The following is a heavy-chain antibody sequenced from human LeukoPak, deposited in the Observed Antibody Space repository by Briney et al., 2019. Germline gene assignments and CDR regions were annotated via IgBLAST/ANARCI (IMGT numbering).Heavy chain of an antibody. CDR3: ALWLFSLDAFDI. V-gene: IGHV3-7*03. D-gene: IGHD3-16*02. CDR1: GFTFSSYW. CDR2: INQDGTEK. J-gene: IGHJ3*02. Sequence: GGSLRLSCAASGFTFSSYWMSWVRQAPGKGLEWVANINQDGTEKYYVDSVKGRFTISRDNSKNTLYLQMNSLRAEDTAVYYCALWLFSLDAFDIWGQGTMVTVSS.